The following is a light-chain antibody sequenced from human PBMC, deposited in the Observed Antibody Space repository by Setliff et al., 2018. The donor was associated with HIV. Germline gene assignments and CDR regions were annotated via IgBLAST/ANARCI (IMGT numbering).Light chain of an antibody. CDR3: SSYTGTSTLV. CDR1: SSDVGGYNY. V-gene: IGLV2-14*01. CDR2: EVS. J-gene: IGLJ1*01. Sequence: QSALAQPRSVSGSPGQSVTISCTGTSSDVGGYNYVSWYQQHPGKAPKLMIYEVSNRPSGVSNRFSGSKSGNTASLTISGRQAEDEAGYYCSSYTGTSTLVFGTGTKVTVL.